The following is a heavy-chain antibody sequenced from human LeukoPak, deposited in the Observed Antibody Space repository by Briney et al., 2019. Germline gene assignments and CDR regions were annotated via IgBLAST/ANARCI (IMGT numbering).Heavy chain of an antibody. CDR3: ARIYSSGWYVDY. V-gene: IGHV1-46*01. CDR1: GYTFTSYY. J-gene: IGHJ4*02. Sequence: ASVKVSCKASGYTFTSYYMHWVRQAPGQGLEWMGIINPSGGSTSYAQKFQGRVTLTRDTSTSTVYMELSSLRSEDTAVYYCARIYSSGWYVDYWGQGTLVTVSS. CDR2: INPSGGST. D-gene: IGHD6-19*01.